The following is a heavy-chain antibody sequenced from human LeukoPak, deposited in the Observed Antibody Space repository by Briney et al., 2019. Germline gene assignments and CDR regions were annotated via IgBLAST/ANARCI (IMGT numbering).Heavy chain of an antibody. CDR1: GYTFTSYY. J-gene: IGHJ5*02. CDR3: ARGPFLRSSSSRGGHNWFDP. Sequence: ASVKVSCKASGYTFTSYYMHWVRQAPGQGLEWMGIINPSGGSTSYAQKFQGRVTMTRDTSTSTVYMELSSLRSEDTAVYYCARGPFLRSSSSRGGHNWFDPWGQGTLVTVSS. CDR2: INPSGGST. V-gene: IGHV1-46*01. D-gene: IGHD6-6*01.